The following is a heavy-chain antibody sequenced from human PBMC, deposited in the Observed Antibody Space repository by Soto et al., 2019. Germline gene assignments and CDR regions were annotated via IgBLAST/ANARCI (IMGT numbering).Heavy chain of an antibody. CDR1: CASRRGFY. CDR3: VRDGTKSLRDWFDP. J-gene: IGHJ5*02. CDR2: IYATGTT. D-gene: IGHD1-1*01. V-gene: IGHV4-4*07. Sequence: PXQTLSLSWTVACASRRGFYWGWTRKSAGKGLGWIWRIYATGTTDYNPSLKRRVMMSVDTSKKQFSLKLRSVTAADTAVYYCVRDGTKSLRDWFDPWGQGISVTVSS.